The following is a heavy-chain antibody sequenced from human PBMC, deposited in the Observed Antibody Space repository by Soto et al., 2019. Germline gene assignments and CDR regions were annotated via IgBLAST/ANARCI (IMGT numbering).Heavy chain of an antibody. Sequence: ASVKVSCKASGYTFTGYYIHWVRQAPGQGLEWMGWINPNSGGTNYAQKFQGWVTMTRDTPISTAYMELSRLRSDDTAVYYCARVANIVATILARQKPFDPWGQGTLVTV. CDR3: ARVANIVATILARQKPFDP. CDR1: GYTFTGYY. V-gene: IGHV1-2*04. CDR2: INPNSGGT. D-gene: IGHD5-12*01. J-gene: IGHJ5*02.